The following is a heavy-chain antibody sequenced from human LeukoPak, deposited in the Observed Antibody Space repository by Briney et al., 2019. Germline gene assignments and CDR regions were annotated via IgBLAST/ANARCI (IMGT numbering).Heavy chain of an antibody. J-gene: IGHJ6*03. Sequence: SETLSLTCTVSGGSISSSSYYWGWIRQPPGKGLEWIGSIYYSGSTYYNPSLKSRVTISVDTSKNQFSLKLSSVTAADTAVYYCARAVRYFDWLLSYYYYYYMDVWGKGTTVTISS. V-gene: IGHV4-39*01. CDR2: IYYSGST. CDR1: GGSISSSSYY. CDR3: ARAVRYFDWLLSYYYYYYMDV. D-gene: IGHD3-9*01.